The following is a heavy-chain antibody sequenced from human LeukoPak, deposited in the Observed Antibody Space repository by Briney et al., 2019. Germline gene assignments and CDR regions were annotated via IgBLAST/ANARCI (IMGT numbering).Heavy chain of an antibody. D-gene: IGHD3-9*01. J-gene: IGHJ4*02. Sequence: SETLSLTCAVYGGSFSGYYWSWIRQPPGKGLEWIGYIYYTRSTHYNPSLKSRVTISVDTSKNQFSLKLSSVTAADTAVYYCARVRYSDVLTGYYGDGYFDYWGQGTLVTVSS. V-gene: IGHV4-59*01. CDR3: ARVRYSDVLTGYYGDGYFDY. CDR2: IYYTRST. CDR1: GGSFSGYY.